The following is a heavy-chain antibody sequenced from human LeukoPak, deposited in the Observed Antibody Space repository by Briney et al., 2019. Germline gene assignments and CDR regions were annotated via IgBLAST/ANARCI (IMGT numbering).Heavy chain of an antibody. Sequence: PGGSLRLSCAASGFTFSSYSMNWVRQAPGKGLEWVSSISSSSSYIYYADSVKGRFTISRDNAENSLYLQMNSLRAEDTAVYYCARDPYYYDSSGYTNPEDYWGQGTLVTVSS. J-gene: IGHJ4*02. CDR3: ARDPYYYDSSGYTNPEDY. CDR2: ISSSSSYI. V-gene: IGHV3-21*01. D-gene: IGHD3-22*01. CDR1: GFTFSSYS.